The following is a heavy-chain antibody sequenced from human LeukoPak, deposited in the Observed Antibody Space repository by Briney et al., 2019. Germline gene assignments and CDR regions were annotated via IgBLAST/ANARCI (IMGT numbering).Heavy chain of an antibody. Sequence: GGSLRLSCAASGFTFSSHWMHWVRQVPGKGLVWVSRINGDGSRISYADSVKGRFTISRDNAKNTLYLEMNSLRAEDTAVYYCARDWYHAIDYWGQGTLVTVSS. D-gene: IGHD2-2*01. V-gene: IGHV3-74*01. CDR2: INGDGSRI. CDR3: ARDWYHAIDY. CDR1: GFTFSSHW. J-gene: IGHJ4*02.